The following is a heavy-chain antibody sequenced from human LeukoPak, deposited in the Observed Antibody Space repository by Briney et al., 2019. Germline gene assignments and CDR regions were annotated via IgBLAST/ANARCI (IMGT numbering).Heavy chain of an antibody. CDR2: INTNNGDT. Sequence: ASVKVSCKASGYTVNLYGISWVRQAPGQGPEWMGWINTNNGDTNYVQKLQGRVTMTTDASTSTAYMELRSLRSDATAVYYCAGWVASPRFFASWGQGTLVTVYS. D-gene: IGHD5-12*01. CDR3: AGWVASPRFFAS. V-gene: IGHV1-18*01. CDR1: GYTVNLYG. J-gene: IGHJ4*02.